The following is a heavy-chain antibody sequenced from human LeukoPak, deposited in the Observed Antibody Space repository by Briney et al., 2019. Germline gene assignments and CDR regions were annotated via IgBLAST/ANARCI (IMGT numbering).Heavy chain of an antibody. CDR1: GLTFSSDA. V-gene: IGHV3-23*01. D-gene: IGHD1-26*01. CDR3: AKDRGGSYPDSYIDY. CDR2: ISGSGGST. J-gene: IGHJ4*02. Sequence: GGSVRLSCAASGLTFSSDAMSWVRQAPGKGLEWVSAISGSGGSTYYADSVKGRFTIYRDNSKNTLYLQMNSLRAEDTAVYYCAKDRGGSYPDSYIDYWGQGTLVTVSS.